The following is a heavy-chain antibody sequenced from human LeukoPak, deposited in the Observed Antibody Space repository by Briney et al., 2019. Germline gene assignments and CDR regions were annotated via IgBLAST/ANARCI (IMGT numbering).Heavy chain of an antibody. CDR3: ARGIAAAGPLGWFDH. V-gene: IGHV1-2*02. Sequence: GASVKVSCKASGYTFTGYYMHWVRQAPGQGLEWMGWINPNSGGTNYAQKFQGRVTMTRDTSISTAYMELSRLRSDDTAVYYCARGIAAAGPLGWFDHWGQGTLVTVSS. CDR1: GYTFTGYY. J-gene: IGHJ5*02. CDR2: INPNSGGT. D-gene: IGHD6-13*01.